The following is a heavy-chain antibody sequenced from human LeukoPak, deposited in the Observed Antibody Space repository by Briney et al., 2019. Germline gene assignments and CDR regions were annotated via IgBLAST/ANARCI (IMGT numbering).Heavy chain of an antibody. CDR1: GFTFSIYA. Sequence: GGSLRLSCAASGFTFSIYAMSWVRQAPGKGLEWVSAISGSGDSTYYADSVKGRFTISRDNSKNTLYLQMNSLRAEDTAVYYCANYYDSSGYYVGDYWGQGTLVTVSS. CDR2: ISGSGDST. J-gene: IGHJ4*02. V-gene: IGHV3-23*01. D-gene: IGHD3-22*01. CDR3: ANYYDSSGYYVGDY.